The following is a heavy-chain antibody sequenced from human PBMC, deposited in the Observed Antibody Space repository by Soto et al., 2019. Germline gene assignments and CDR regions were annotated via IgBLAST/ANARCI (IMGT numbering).Heavy chain of an antibody. J-gene: IGHJ4*02. Sequence: TLSLTFAVSGGSIDTGCYSWSWIRQPPGKGLEWIGYIYHSGNTYYNPSLKSRVTISVARSRNQFSLKLNSVTAADTAVYYCASLVRGVMIMKWGQGTLVTVSS. CDR3: ASLVRGVMIMK. D-gene: IGHD3-10*01. V-gene: IGHV4-30-2*01. CDR1: GGSIDTGCYS. CDR2: IYHSGNT.